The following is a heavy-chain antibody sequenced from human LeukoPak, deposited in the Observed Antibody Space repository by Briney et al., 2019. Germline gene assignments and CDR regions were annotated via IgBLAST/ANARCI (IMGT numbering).Heavy chain of an antibody. CDR3: ARGLITGAAGTYYYYGMDV. CDR2: ISNNGYNT. Sequence: GGSLRLSCSASGFTFGSCAMHWVRQAPGKGLEYVSAISNNGYNTYYADSVKGRFTISRDNSKNTLYLQMGSLRGEDMAVYYCARGLITGAAGTYYYYGMDVWGQGTTVTVSS. D-gene: IGHD6-13*01. V-gene: IGHV3-64*02. J-gene: IGHJ6*02. CDR1: GFTFGSCA.